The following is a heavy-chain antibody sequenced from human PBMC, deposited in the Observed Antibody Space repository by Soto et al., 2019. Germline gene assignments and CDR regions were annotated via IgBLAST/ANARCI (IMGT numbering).Heavy chain of an antibody. D-gene: IGHD4-17*01. CDR2: IYWDDDK. J-gene: IGHJ4*02. V-gene: IGHV2-5*02. CDR3: AHRPSTVTTLSSGSGFFDY. Sequence: SGPTLVNPTQTLRLTCTFSGFSLSTSGVGVGWIRQPPGKALEWLALIYWDDDKRYSPSLKSRLTITKDTSKNQVVLTMTNMDPVDTATYYCAHRPSTVTTLSSGSGFFDYWGQGTLVTVSS. CDR1: GFSLSTSGVG.